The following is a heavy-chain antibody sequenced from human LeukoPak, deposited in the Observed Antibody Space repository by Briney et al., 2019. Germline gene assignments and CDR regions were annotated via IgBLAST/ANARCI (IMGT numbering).Heavy chain of an antibody. V-gene: IGHV3-23*01. CDR2: ISGSGGST. CDR1: GFIFSNYG. Sequence: PGGSLRLSCAASGFIFSNYGMCWVRQAPGKGLEWVSAISGSGGSTYYADSVKGRFTISRDNSKNTLYLQMNSLRAEDTAVYYCAKGYSSGSRTGGFDYWGQGTLVTVSS. D-gene: IGHD6-19*01. CDR3: AKGYSSGSRTGGFDY. J-gene: IGHJ4*02.